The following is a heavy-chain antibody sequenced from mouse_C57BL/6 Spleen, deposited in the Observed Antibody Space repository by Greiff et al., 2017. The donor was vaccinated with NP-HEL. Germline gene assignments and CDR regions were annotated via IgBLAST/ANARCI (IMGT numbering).Heavy chain of an antibody. CDR3: ARRGYNWYFDV. V-gene: IGHV1-82*01. CDR2: IYPGDGDT. Sequence: VQLQQSGPELVKPGASVKISCKASGYAFSSSWMNWVKQRPGKGLEWIGRIYPGDGDTNYNGKFKGKATLTADKSSSTAYMQLSSLTSEDSAVYFCARRGYNWYFDVWGTGTTVTVSS. J-gene: IGHJ1*03. D-gene: IGHD3-1*01. CDR1: GYAFSSSW.